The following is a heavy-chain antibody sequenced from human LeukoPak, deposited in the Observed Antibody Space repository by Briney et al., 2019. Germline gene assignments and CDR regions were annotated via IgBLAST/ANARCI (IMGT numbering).Heavy chain of an antibody. V-gene: IGHV4-59*01. Sequence: SETLSLTCTVSGGSISRSYCSWIRQPPGKGLEWIGYSYSRGGTNYNPCLKSRVTISVDTSKSHFSLNLRSVTAADRAVYYCARDAGPPLDAFDIWGLGTVVTVSS. CDR2: SYSRGGT. J-gene: IGHJ3*02. CDR1: GGSISRSY. CDR3: ARDAGPPLDAFDI.